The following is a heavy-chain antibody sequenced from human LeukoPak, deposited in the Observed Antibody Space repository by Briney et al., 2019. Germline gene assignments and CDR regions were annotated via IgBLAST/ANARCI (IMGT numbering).Heavy chain of an antibody. CDR1: GFTSFTYA. V-gene: IGHV3-33*08. CDR3: ARDLRKGAYFDY. Sequence: PGGSLRLSCAASGFTSFTYAMHWVRQAPGKGLEWVALIWYDGSDNYYADSVKGRFTISRDNSKNTLYLQMNGLRADDTAVYYCARDLRKGAYFDYWGEGTLVTVSS. CDR2: IWYDGSDN. J-gene: IGHJ4*02. D-gene: IGHD3-16*01.